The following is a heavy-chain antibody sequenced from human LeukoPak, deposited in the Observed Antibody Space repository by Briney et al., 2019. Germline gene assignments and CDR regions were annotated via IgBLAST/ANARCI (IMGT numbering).Heavy chain of an antibody. CDR3: AREGSSSWYAVYYYYYMDV. V-gene: IGHV4-4*02. CDR1: GGSISSSNW. J-gene: IGHJ6*03. D-gene: IGHD6-13*01. Sequence: SETLSLTCAVSGGSISSSNWWSWVRQPPGKGLEWIGEIYHSGSTNYNPSLKSRVTISVDKSKNQFSLKLSSVTAADTAVYYCAREGSSSWYAVYYYYYMDVWGKGTTVTISS. CDR2: IYHSGST.